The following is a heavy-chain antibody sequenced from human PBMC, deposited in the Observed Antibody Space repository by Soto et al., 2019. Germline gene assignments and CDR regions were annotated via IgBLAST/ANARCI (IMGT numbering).Heavy chain of an antibody. J-gene: IGHJ6*02. CDR3: AKRGHYDILTGYYEYYYGMDV. Sequence: GGSLRLSCAASGFTFSSYAMSWVRQAPGKGLEWVSAISGSGGSTYYADSVKGRFTISRDNSKNTLYLQMNSLRAEDTAVYYCAKRGHYDILTGYYEYYYGMDVWGQGTTVTVSS. V-gene: IGHV3-23*01. D-gene: IGHD3-9*01. CDR2: ISGSGGST. CDR1: GFTFSSYA.